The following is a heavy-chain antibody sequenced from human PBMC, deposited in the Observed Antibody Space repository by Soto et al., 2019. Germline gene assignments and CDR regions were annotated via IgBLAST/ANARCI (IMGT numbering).Heavy chain of an antibody. CDR1: GFTFSSYG. J-gene: IGHJ4*02. CDR2: IWYDGSNK. V-gene: IGHV3-33*01. D-gene: IGHD3-16*02. Sequence: QVQLVESGGGVVQPGRSLRLSCAASGFTFSSYGMHWVRQAPGKGLEWVAVIWYDGSNKYYADSVKGRFTISRDNSKNMLYLQMNSLRAEDTAVYYCARDWRYDYIWGSYRFMDGTGFDYWGQGTLVTVSS. CDR3: ARDWRYDYIWGSYRFMDGTGFDY.